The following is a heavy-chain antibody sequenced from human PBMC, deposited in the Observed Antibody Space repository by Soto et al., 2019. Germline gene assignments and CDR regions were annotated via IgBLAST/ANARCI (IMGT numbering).Heavy chain of an antibody. Sequence: PGGSLRLSCAASGLTFSSYGMHWVRKDKGKGLEWVAVTSYDGSNKYYADSVKGRFTISRDNPKNTLYLQMNSLRAEDTAVYYCAKEIHEYSSGWYVSIDYWGQGTLLTVSS. CDR2: TSYDGSNK. CDR1: GLTFSSYG. D-gene: IGHD6-19*01. V-gene: IGHV3-30*18. CDR3: AKEIHEYSSGWYVSIDY. J-gene: IGHJ4*02.